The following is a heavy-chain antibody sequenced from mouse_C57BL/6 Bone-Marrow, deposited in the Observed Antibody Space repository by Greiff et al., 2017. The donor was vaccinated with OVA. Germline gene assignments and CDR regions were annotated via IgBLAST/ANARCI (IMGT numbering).Heavy chain of an antibody. J-gene: IGHJ3*01. V-gene: IGHV1-69*01. CDR1: GYTFTSYW. D-gene: IGHD2-1*01. Sequence: QVQLKQPGAELVMPGASVKLSCKASGYTFTSYWMHWVKQRPGQGLEWIGEIDPSDSYTNYNQKFKGKSTLTVDTSSSTAYMQLSSLTSEDSAVYDCARWGYYGNYLFAYWGQGTLVTVSA. CDR3: ARWGYYGNYLFAY. CDR2: IDPSDSYT.